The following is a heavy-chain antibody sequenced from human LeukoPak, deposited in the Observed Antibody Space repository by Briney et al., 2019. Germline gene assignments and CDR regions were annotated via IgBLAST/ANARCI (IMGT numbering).Heavy chain of an antibody. CDR3: AKDNLPY. J-gene: IGHJ4*02. CDR1: GFTFSSYG. V-gene: IGHV3-30*18. CDR2: ISYDGSNK. Sequence: PGGSLRLSCEASGFTFSSYGMHWVRQAPGKGLEWVAVISYDGSNKYYADSVKGRFTISRDNSKNTLYLQMNSLRAEDTAVYYCAKDNLPYWGQGTLVTVSS.